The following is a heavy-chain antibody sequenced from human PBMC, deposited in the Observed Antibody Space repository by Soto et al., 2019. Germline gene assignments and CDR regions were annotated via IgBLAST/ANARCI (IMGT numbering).Heavy chain of an antibody. V-gene: IGHV3-30*18. D-gene: IGHD3-16*02. J-gene: IGHJ4*02. CDR3: AKEMNDYIWGSDRYSYYFDY. CDR2: ISYDGSNK. Sequence: QVQLVESGGGVVQPGRSLRLSCAASGFTFSSYGMHWVRQAPGKGLEWVAVISYDGSNKYYADSVKGRFTISRDNSKNTLYLQMNSLRAEDTAVYYCAKEMNDYIWGSDRYSYYFDYWGQGTLVTVSS. CDR1: GFTFSSYG.